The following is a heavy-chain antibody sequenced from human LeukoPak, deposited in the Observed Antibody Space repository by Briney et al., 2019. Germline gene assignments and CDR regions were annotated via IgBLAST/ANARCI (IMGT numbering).Heavy chain of an antibody. D-gene: IGHD3-9*01. Sequence: ASVKVSCKASGYTFTGYYMHWVRQAPGQGLEWMGWINPNSGGTNYAQKFQGRVTMTRDTSISIAYMELSRLRSDDTAVYYCARVGILTGLFDYWGQGTLVTVSS. V-gene: IGHV1-2*02. CDR1: GYTFTGYY. J-gene: IGHJ4*02. CDR3: ARVGILTGLFDY. CDR2: INPNSGGT.